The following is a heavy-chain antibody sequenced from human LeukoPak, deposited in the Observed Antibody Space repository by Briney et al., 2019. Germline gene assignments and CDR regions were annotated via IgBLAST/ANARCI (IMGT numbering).Heavy chain of an antibody. CDR2: ISGSGGST. D-gene: IGHD2-15*01. J-gene: IGHJ4*02. Sequence: GGSLRLSCAASGFTFSSYSMNWVRQAPGKGLEWASAISGSGGSTYYADSVKGRFTISRDNSKNTLYLQMNSLRAEDTAVYYCAKDRPDGYCSGGSCLAGDYWGQGTLVTVSS. CDR3: AKDRPDGYCSGGSCLAGDY. CDR1: GFTFSSYS. V-gene: IGHV3-23*01.